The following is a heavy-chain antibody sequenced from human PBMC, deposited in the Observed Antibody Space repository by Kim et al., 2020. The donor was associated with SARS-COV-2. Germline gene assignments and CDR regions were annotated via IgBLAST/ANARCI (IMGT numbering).Heavy chain of an antibody. CDR3: ARGRGYSYGYGLDY. V-gene: IGHV4-34*01. D-gene: IGHD5-18*01. J-gene: IGHJ4*02. CDR2: INHSGST. CDR1: GGSFSGYY. Sequence: SETLSLTCAVEGGSFSGYYWSWIRQPPGKGLEWIGEINHSGSTNYNPSLKSRVTISVNTSKNQFSLKLSSVTAADTAVYYCARGRGYSYGYGLDYWCQGTLVTVSS.